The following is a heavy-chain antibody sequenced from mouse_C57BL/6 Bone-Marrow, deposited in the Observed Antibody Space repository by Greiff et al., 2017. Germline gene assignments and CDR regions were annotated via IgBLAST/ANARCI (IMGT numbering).Heavy chain of an antibody. CDR1: GFTFSDYG. CDR3: ARGYYAMDY. V-gene: IGHV5-17*01. Sequence: VKLVESGGGLVKPGGSLKLSCAASGFTFSDYGMHWVRQAPEKGLEWVAYISSGSSTLYYADTVKGRFTISRDNAKNTLFLQMTSLRSEDTAMYYCARGYYAMDYWGQGTSVTVSS. J-gene: IGHJ4*01. CDR2: ISSGSSTL.